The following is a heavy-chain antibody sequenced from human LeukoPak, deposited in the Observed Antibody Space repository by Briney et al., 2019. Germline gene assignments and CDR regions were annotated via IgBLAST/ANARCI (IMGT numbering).Heavy chain of an antibody. D-gene: IGHD2-21*01. Sequence: ASVKVSCKASGYTFTTYYIHWVRQAPGQGLEWMGIINPSGGSTNYAQKFQGRVTMTTDTSTSTAYMELRSLRSDDTAVYYCARGGIRWFDPWGQGTLVAVSS. CDR1: GYTFTTYY. V-gene: IGHV1-46*01. J-gene: IGHJ5*02. CDR3: ARGGIRWFDP. CDR2: INPSGGST.